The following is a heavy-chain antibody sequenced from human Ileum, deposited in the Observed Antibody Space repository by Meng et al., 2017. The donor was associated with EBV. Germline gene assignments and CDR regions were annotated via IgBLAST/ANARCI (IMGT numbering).Heavy chain of an antibody. Sequence: QLYLQESDPGLVKPSETLSLTCSVSGGSITSYSYYWGWIRQPPGKGLEWIATIYHTGSTYYNPSLKSRVTISVDTSKNEFSLKVTSVTAADTALYYCARRDTAWFDPWGRGTLVTVSS. V-gene: IGHV4-39*01. CDR2: IYHTGST. CDR3: ARRDTAWFDP. CDR1: GGSITSYSYY. D-gene: IGHD2-21*02. J-gene: IGHJ5*02.